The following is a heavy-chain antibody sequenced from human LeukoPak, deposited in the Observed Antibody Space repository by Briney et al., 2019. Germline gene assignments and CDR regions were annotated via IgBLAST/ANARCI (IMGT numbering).Heavy chain of an antibody. CDR3: ARDSGPILTGMYYFDY. V-gene: IGHV3-48*03. J-gene: IGHJ4*02. CDR1: GFTLSSYE. Sequence: PGGSLRLSCIVSGFTLSSYEMSWIRQAPGKGLEWVSSIEYSGGSAYYADSVKGRFTISRDNAKNSLYLQMNSLRAEDTAVYYCARDSGPILTGMYYFDYWGQGTLVTVSS. D-gene: IGHD3-9*01. CDR2: IEYSGGSA.